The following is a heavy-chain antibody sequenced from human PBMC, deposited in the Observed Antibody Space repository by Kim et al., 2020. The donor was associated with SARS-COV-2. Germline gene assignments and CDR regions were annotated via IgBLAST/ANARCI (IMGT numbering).Heavy chain of an antibody. V-gene: IGHV1-46*01. CDR2: INPSGGST. D-gene: IGHD6-19*01. CDR1: GYTFTSYY. Sequence: ASVKVSCKASGYTFTSYYMHWVRQAPGQALEWMGIINPSGGSTSYAQKFQGRVTMTRDTSTSTVHMELSSLRSEDTAVYYCARERPWAVAGDYWGQGTLVTVSS. J-gene: IGHJ4*02. CDR3: ARERPWAVAGDY.